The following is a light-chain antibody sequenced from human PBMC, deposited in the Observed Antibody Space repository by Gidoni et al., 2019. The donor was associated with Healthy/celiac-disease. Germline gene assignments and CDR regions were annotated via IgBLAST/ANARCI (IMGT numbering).Light chain of an antibody. CDR1: QSVSSSY. Sequence: EIVLTQSPGTLSLSPGERATLSCRASQSVSSSYLAWYQQKPGQAPRLLIYGASSRATGIPDRFSGSGSGTDFTLTISRLEPEDFAVYYCQQCGSSPITFGQGTRLKIK. CDR2: GAS. J-gene: IGKJ5*01. CDR3: QQCGSSPIT. V-gene: IGKV3-20*01.